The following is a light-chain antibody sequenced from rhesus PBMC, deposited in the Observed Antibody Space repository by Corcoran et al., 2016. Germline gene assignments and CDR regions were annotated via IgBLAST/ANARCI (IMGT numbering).Light chain of an antibody. CDR2: KAA. Sequence: DIQMTQSPSSLSASVGDTVTITCRASQSISSWLAWYQQKPGKAPNLQIYKAASLQSGVPSRFSGSGSGTDFTLTISSLQSEDFATYYCQQYSSSPLTFGGGTKVELK. CDR1: QSISSW. V-gene: IGKV1-22*01. J-gene: IGKJ4*01. CDR3: QQYSSSPLT.